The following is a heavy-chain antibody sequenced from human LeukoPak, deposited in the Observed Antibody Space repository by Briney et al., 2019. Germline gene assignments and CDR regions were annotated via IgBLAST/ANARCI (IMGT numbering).Heavy chain of an antibody. J-gene: IGHJ4*02. V-gene: IGHV3-7*01. Sequence: GGSLRLSCAASGFSLGTYYMSWVRQAPGRGLEWVANIKQDGSEKHYVDSVKGRFTISRDNSKNSLYLQMSSLRAEDTAVYYCARDPRGSEYSHFDSWGQGTLVTVSS. CDR3: ARDPRGSEYSHFDS. D-gene: IGHD3-10*01. CDR2: IKQDGSEK. CDR1: GFSLGTYY.